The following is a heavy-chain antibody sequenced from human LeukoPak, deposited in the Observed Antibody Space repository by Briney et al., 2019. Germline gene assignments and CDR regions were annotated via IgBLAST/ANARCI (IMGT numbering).Heavy chain of an antibody. CDR3: ARVPGSYYVDY. V-gene: IGHV4-59*01. J-gene: IGHJ4*02. D-gene: IGHD1-26*01. CDR2: IYYSGSA. Sequence: SETLSLTCTVSGGSLSSYYWSWIRQPPGKGLEWIGYIYYSGSANYNPSLKSRVTISGDTSKNEFSLRLTSVTAADTAVYYCARVPGSYYVDYWGQGTLVTVSS. CDR1: GGSLSSYY.